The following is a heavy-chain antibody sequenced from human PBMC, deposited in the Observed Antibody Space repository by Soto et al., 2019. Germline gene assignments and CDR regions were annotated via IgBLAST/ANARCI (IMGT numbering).Heavy chain of an antibody. J-gene: IGHJ5*02. CDR1: GYTFTGYY. CDR3: ASGEGDSSGGYGSFWFDP. D-gene: IGHD6-19*01. Sequence: EASVKVSCKASGYTFTGYYMHWVRQAPGQGVEWMGWINPNSGGTNYAQKFHGWVTMTRDTSISTAYMELSRLRSDDTAVYYCASGEGDSSGGYGSFWFDPWGQGPLVXV. CDR2: INPNSGGT. V-gene: IGHV1-2*04.